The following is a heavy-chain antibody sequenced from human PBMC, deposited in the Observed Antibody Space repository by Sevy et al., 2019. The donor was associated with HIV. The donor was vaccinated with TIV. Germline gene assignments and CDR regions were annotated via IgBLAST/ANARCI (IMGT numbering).Heavy chain of an antibody. CDR2: ISSSSSTI. Sequence: GGSLRLSCAASGFTFSSYSMNWVRQAPGKGLEWVSYISSSSSTIYYADSVKGRFTISRDNSKNSLYLQMNSLRDEDTAVYYCARDKLIVTTLNAFDIWGQGTMVTVSS. D-gene: IGHD5-12*01. J-gene: IGHJ3*02. CDR1: GFTFSSYS. CDR3: ARDKLIVTTLNAFDI. V-gene: IGHV3-48*02.